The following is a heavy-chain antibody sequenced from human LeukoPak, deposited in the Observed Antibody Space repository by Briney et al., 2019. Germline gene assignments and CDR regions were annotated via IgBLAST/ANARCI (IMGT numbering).Heavy chain of an antibody. CDR3: AKKGETLTAYSHFDY. CDR1: GGSISSSYSY. Sequence: SETLSLTCTVSGGSISSSYSYWGWIRQPPGKGLEWIGNIYYSGSTYYNPSLKSRVTISVDTSKNHFSLKLNSVTAADTAVYYCAKKGETLTAYSHFDYWGQGTLVTVSS. J-gene: IGHJ4*02. CDR2: IYYSGST. D-gene: IGHD3-9*01. V-gene: IGHV4-39*07.